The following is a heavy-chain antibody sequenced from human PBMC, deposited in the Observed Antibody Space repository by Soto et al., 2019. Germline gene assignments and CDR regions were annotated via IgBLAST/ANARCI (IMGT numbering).Heavy chain of an antibody. CDR3: ARSYSNYNYYFDY. CDR1: GGSISSYY. CDR2: IYYSGIT. V-gene: IGHV4-59*01. Sequence: PSETLSLTCTVSGGSISSYYWSWIRQPPGKGLEWIGYIYYSGITNYNPSLKSRVTISVDTSKNQFSLKLSSVTAADTAVYYCARSYSNYNYYFDYWGQGTLVTVSS. J-gene: IGHJ4*02. D-gene: IGHD4-4*01.